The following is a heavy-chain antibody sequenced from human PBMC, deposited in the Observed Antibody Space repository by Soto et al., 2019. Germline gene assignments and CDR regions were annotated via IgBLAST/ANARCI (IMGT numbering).Heavy chain of an antibody. V-gene: IGHV3-23*01. D-gene: IGHD3-10*01. CDR2: ISDSGGNT. CDR1: EFTFSSYS. CDR3: SKWSGFGDA. J-gene: IGHJ5*02. Sequence: PRLSCAASEFTFSSYSMTWVRQAPGKGLEWVSGISDSGGNTWYADSVKGRFTISRDNSKNTLFLQMNSLKAEDTAVYFCSKWSGFGDAWGQGTLVTVSS.